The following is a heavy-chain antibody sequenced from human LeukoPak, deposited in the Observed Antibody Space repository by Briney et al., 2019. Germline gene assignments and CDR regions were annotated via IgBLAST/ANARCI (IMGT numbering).Heavy chain of an antibody. D-gene: IGHD3-10*01. Sequence: GGSLRLSCAASGFTFSSYAMSWVRQAPGKGLEWVSAISGSGGSTYYADSVKGRFTISRHNSKTTLYLQMNSLSAEDTAVYYCAKEGDYGSPPYYFDYWGQGTLVTVSS. CDR2: ISGSGGST. CDR3: AKEGDYGSPPYYFDY. J-gene: IGHJ4*02. V-gene: IGHV3-23*01. CDR1: GFTFSSYA.